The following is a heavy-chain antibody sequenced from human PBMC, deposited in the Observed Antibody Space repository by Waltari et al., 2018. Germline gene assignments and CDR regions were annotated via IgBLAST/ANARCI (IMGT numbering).Heavy chain of an antibody. V-gene: IGHV4-39*01. Sequence: QLQLQESGPGLVKPSETLSLTCSVSGGSITSNRHYWVWIRQAPGQGLEWIGTMSYSGATYSNPSLNSRVTISRDTSKNQLSLKLASMTAADTAVYYCATYLGASLGTAAFDVWGQGTMVTVSS. D-gene: IGHD1-1*01. J-gene: IGHJ3*01. CDR1: GGSITSNRHY. CDR3: ATYLGASLGTAAFDV. CDR2: MSYSGAT.